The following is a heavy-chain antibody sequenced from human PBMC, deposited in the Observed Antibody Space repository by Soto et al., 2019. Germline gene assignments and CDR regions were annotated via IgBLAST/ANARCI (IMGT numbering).Heavy chain of an antibody. J-gene: IGHJ3*02. CDR2: IRKDGSQR. Sequence: EVQLVESGGGLVQPGGSLTLSCAASEFAFSSYWMTWVRQAPGKGLEWVANIRKDGSQRSYLDSVRGRFTISRDNSKNTLYLQMNSLRAEDTALYFCARAVSPGSSGLYFEAFDIWGQGTMVTVSS. CDR1: EFAFSSYW. D-gene: IGHD6-25*01. CDR3: ARAVSPGSSGLYFEAFDI. V-gene: IGHV3-7*05.